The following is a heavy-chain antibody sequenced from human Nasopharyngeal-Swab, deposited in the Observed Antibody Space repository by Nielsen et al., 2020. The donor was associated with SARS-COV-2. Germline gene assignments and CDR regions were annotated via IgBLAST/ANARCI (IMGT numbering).Heavy chain of an antibody. CDR3: ARDGLDYDFWSAYFMDA. J-gene: IGHJ6*02. V-gene: IGHV3-21*01. Sequence: GSLRLACAGSGFIFNNYNFNWVRQAPGKGIEWVSSTSSSSSYIYYADSVKGRFTISRDNAKNSLYLQMNSLRAEDTAVYYCARDGLDYDFWSAYFMDAWGQGTTVTVSS. CDR2: TSSSSSYI. D-gene: IGHD3-3*01. CDR1: GFIFNNYN.